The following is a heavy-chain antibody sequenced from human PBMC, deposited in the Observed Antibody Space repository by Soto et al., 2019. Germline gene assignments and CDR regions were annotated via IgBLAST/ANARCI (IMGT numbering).Heavy chain of an antibody. CDR3: ARDRSNTHYYDSSGYYFPY. CDR2: MDAGNGDT. Sequence: ASVKVSCKASGYTFTTYAIHWVRQAPGQRLEWMGWMDAGNGDTKYSQKFQGRVTITRDTSASTAYMELSSLRSEDTAVYYCARDRSNTHYYDSSGYYFPYWGQGTLVTVSS. J-gene: IGHJ4*02. D-gene: IGHD3-22*01. V-gene: IGHV1-3*01. CDR1: GYTFTTYA.